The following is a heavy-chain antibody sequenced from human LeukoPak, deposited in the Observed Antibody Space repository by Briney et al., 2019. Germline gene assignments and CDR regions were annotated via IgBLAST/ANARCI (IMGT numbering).Heavy chain of an antibody. CDR3: ARDIVVVPAAIPRSWFDP. Sequence: ASVKVSCKASGGTFGSYAISWVRQAPGQGLEWMGGIIPIFGTANYAQKFQGRVTITADESTSTAYMELSSLRSEDTAVYYCARDIVVVPAAIPRSWFDPWGQGTLVTVSS. CDR2: IIPIFGTA. J-gene: IGHJ5*02. D-gene: IGHD2-2*01. CDR1: GGTFGSYA. V-gene: IGHV1-69*13.